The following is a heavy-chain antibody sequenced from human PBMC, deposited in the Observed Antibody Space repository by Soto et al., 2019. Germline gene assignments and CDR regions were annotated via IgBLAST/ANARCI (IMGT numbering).Heavy chain of an antibody. D-gene: IGHD2-2*01. V-gene: IGHV3-23*01. CDR2: ISGSRGST. CDR1: GFTFSSYA. J-gene: IGHJ5*02. Sequence: GGSLRLSCAPSGFTFSSYALSAARPAPGKGLEWVSAISGSRGSTYYADSVKGRFTISRDNSKNTLYLQMNSLRAEDTAVYSCARILVVPGNWLDPWGQGALVTVSA. CDR3: ARILVVPGNWLDP.